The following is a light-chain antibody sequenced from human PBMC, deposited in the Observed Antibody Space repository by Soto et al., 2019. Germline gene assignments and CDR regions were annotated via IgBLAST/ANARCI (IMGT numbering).Light chain of an antibody. CDR3: HQYRT. V-gene: IGKV3-20*01. Sequence: DIGLTQSASPLSWSAGQRATLSCRASQSVSSYLAWYQQKPGEAPRLLIYGASSRATGIPDRFSGSGSATDFTLTISRLEPEDFAVYYCHQYRTFGQGTKVDIK. CDR2: GAS. CDR1: QSVSSY. J-gene: IGKJ1*01.